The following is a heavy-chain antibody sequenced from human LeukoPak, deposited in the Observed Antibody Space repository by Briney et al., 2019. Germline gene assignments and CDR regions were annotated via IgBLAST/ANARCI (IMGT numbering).Heavy chain of an antibody. J-gene: IGHJ4*02. CDR2: ISSSRTYI. D-gene: IGHD1-26*01. Sequence: PGGPLRLSCAASGFTFSSYSMNWVRRAPGKGLEWVSSISSSRTYIYYADSVKGRFTISRDNAKNSPYLQMNSLRAEDTAIYYCARGGTGLPPHFDYWGQGTLVTVSS. CDR1: GFTFSSYS. CDR3: ARGGTGLPPHFDY. V-gene: IGHV3-21*01.